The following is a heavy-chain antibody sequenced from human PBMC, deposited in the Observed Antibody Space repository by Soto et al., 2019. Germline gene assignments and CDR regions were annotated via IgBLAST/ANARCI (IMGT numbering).Heavy chain of an antibody. CDR1: GGTFSNFA. D-gene: IGHD4-4*01. CDR2: IIPLFNVA. CDR3: AASGMDVLGYDYKDTEGIDI. Sequence: QVQLVQSGPEVKKPGSSVKVSCEASGGTFSNFAVNWVRQAPGQGLEWVGGIIPLFNVAKYAQKFEGRVTIVADDSASTAYMDLSSLRSDDTAVYYCAASGMDVLGYDYKDTEGIDIWGQGTMVTVSS. J-gene: IGHJ3*02. V-gene: IGHV1-69*01.